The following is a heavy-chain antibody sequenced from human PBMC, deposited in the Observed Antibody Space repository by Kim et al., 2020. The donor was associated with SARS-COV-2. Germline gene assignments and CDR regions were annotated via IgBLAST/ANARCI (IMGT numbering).Heavy chain of an antibody. Sequence: NTKDSQKVQGRVTITRDTSASAACMELSSLRSEDTAVYYCARVAFGGMDVWGQGTTVTVSS. D-gene: IGHD3-10*01. V-gene: IGHV1-3*01. J-gene: IGHJ6*02. CDR2: NT. CDR3: ARVAFGGMDV.